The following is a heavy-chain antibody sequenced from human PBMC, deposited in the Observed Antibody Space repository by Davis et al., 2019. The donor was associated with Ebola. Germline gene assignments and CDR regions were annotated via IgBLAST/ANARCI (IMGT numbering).Heavy chain of an antibody. V-gene: IGHV4-59*01. CDR1: GGSISSYY. Sequence: PSETLSLTCTVSGGSISSYYWSWIRQPPGKGLEWIGYIYYSGSTNYNPSLKSRVTISVDTSKNQFSLKLSSGTAADTAVYYCARGLRSWYFDLWGRGTLVTVSS. CDR2: IYYSGST. D-gene: IGHD3-10*01. J-gene: IGHJ2*01. CDR3: ARGLRSWYFDL.